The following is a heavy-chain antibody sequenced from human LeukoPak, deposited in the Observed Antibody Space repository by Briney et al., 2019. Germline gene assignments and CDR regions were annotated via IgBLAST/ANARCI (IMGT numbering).Heavy chain of an antibody. CDR1: GFTFSSYS. CDR2: INSSSSYI. CDR3: AREIVGATFSYYYYYGMDV. D-gene: IGHD1-26*01. J-gene: IGHJ6*02. V-gene: IGHV3-21*01. Sequence: GGSLRLSCAASGFTFSSYSMNWVRQAPGKGLEWVSSINSSSSYIYYADSVKGRFTISRDNAKNSLYLQMNSLRAEDTAVYYCAREIVGATFSYYYYYGMDVWGQGTTVTVSS.